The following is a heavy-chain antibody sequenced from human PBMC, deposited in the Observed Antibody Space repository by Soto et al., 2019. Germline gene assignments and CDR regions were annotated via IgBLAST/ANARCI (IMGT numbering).Heavy chain of an antibody. CDR1: GGTFSSYT. D-gene: IGHD3-22*01. CDR2: IIPILGIA. V-gene: IGHV1-69*08. CDR3: ARENYYDSSGSLDDAFDI. Sequence: QVQLVQSGAEVKKPGSSVKVSCKASGGTFSSYTISWVRQAPGQGLEWMGRIIPILGIANYAQKFQGRVTITADKSTSTGYMELSSLRSEDTAVYYCARENYYDSSGSLDDAFDIWGQGTMVTVSS. J-gene: IGHJ3*02.